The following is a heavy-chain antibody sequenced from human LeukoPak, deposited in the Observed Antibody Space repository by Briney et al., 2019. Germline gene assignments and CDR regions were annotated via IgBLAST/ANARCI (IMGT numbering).Heavy chain of an antibody. V-gene: IGHV3-48*03. CDR3: AELGITMIGGV. CDR2: ITASGTLT. CDR1: GFTFSAYE. J-gene: IGHJ6*04. D-gene: IGHD3-10*02. Sequence: VGSLRLSCAASGFTFSAYEMNWVRRAPGKGLEWISYITASGTLTHYADSVEGRFSISRDNSKNTLYLQMNSLRAEDTAVYYCAELGITMIGGVWGKGTTVTISS.